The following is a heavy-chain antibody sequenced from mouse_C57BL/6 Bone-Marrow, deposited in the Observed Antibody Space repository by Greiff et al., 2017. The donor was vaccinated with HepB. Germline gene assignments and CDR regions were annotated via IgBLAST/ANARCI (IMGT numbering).Heavy chain of an antibody. D-gene: IGHD1-1*01. CDR2: INPSNGGT. J-gene: IGHJ4*01. CDR3: ARSAGSSYENAMDY. CDR1: GYTFTSYW. V-gene: IGHV1-53*01. Sequence: QVQLQQPGTELVKPGASVKLSCKASGYTFTSYWMHWVKQRPGQGLEWIGHINPSNGGTNYNEKFKSKATLTVDKSSSTAYMPLSSLTSEDSAVYYWARSAGSSYENAMDYWGQGTSVTVSS.